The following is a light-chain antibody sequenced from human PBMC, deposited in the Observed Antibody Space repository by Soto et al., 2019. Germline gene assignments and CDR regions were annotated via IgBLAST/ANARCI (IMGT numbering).Light chain of an antibody. J-gene: IGKJ5*01. CDR2: GAF. V-gene: IGKV3D-20*02. CDR1: QSVSSNY. CDR3: HQRYNWPRVT. Sequence: EIVLTQSPGTLSLSPGERATFSCRASQSVSSNYLAWYQQKPGQAPRLLIYGAFKRATGIPDRFSGSGSGTDFTLTISRMEPEDFAVYFCHQRYNWPRVTFGQGTRLEIK.